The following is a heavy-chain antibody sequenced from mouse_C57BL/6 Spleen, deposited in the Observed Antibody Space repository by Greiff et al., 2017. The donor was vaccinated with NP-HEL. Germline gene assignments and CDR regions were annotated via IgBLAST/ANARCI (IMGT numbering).Heavy chain of an antibody. Sequence: QVQLQQSGAELVKPGASVKISCKASGYAFSSYWMNWVKQRPGKGLEWIGQIYPGDGDTNYNGKFKGKATLTADKSSSTAYMQLSSLTSEDSAVYFCARRAPYYGNYVFAYWGQGTLVTVSA. D-gene: IGHD2-10*01. CDR1: GYAFSSYW. CDR3: ARRAPYYGNYVFAY. V-gene: IGHV1-80*01. J-gene: IGHJ3*01. CDR2: IYPGDGDT.